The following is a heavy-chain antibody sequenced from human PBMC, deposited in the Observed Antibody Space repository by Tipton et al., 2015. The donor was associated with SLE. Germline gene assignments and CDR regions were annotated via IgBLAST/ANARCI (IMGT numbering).Heavy chain of an antibody. CDR3: ARMAFCSTTSCYYYYYGMDV. CDR2: IYYSGST. D-gene: IGHD2-2*01. V-gene: IGHV4-39*07. J-gene: IGHJ6*02. Sequence: GLVKPSETLSLTCTVSGGSISSSSYYWGWIRQPPGKGLEWIGSIYYSGSTYYNPSLKSRVTISVDTSKNQFSLKLSSVTAADTAVYYCARMAFCSTTSCYYYYYGMDVWGQGTTVTVSS. CDR1: GGSISSSSYY.